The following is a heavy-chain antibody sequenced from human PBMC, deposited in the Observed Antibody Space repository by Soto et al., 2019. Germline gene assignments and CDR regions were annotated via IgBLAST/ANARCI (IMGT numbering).Heavy chain of an antibody. CDR2: IYYSGST. D-gene: IGHD3-16*02. CDR1: GGSISSHY. J-gene: IGHJ4*02. V-gene: IGHV4-59*11. CDR3: ARDMTQTTFGGVIAAFDY. Sequence: SETLSLTCTVSGGSISSHYWSWIRQPPGKGLEWIGYIYYSGSTNYNPSLKSRVTISVDTSKNQFSLKLSSVTAADTAVYYCARDMTQTTFGGVIAAFDYWGQGTLVTVSS.